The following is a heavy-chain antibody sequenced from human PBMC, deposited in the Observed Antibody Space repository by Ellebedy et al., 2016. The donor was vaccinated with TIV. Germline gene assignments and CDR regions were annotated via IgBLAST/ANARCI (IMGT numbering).Heavy chain of an antibody. Sequence: GESLKISCAASGFTFRSYEMSWVRQAPGKGLEWVLYISSSGGTIYSADSVKGRFASSRDNAKNSLYLQMNSLRAEDTALYYCARDRGGSYFDYWGQGALVTVSS. CDR1: GFTFRSYE. D-gene: IGHD1-26*01. J-gene: IGHJ4*02. CDR3: ARDRGGSYFDY. V-gene: IGHV3-48*03. CDR2: ISSSGGTI.